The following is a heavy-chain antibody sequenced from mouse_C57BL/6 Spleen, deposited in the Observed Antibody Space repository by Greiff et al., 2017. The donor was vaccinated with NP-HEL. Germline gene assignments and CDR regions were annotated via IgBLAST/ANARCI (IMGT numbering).Heavy chain of an antibody. D-gene: IGHD1-1*01. Sequence: QQRPGQGLEWIGWIFPGSGSTYYNEKFKGKATLTVDKSSSTAYMLLSSLTSEDSAVYFCARSNYGSSLSWFAYWGQGTLVTVSA. V-gene: IGHV1-75*01. CDR3: ARSNYGSSLSWFAY. J-gene: IGHJ3*01. CDR2: IFPGSGST.